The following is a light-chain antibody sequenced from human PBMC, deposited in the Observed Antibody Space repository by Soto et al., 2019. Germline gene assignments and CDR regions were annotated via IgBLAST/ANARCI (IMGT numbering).Light chain of an antibody. CDR3: QQYNSSPLT. J-gene: IGKJ4*01. CDR2: DAS. Sequence: DIQMTQSPSTLSASVGDRVTITCRASQRISSWLAWYQQKPGKAPKLLIYDASSLESGVPSRFSGSGSRTEFTLTISSLQPDDFATYYCQQYNSSPLTFGGGTKVEIK. V-gene: IGKV1-5*01. CDR1: QRISSW.